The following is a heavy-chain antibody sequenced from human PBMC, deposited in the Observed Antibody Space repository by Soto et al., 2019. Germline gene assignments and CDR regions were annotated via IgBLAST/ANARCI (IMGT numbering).Heavy chain of an antibody. CDR3: ARVGGRYCSGGSCRRTYYYYYYMDV. CDR2: IYYSGST. Sequence: SETLSLTCTVSGGSISSYYWSWIRQPPGKGLEWIGYIYYSGSTNYNPSLKSRVTISVDTSKNQFSLKLSSVTAADTAVYYCARVGGRYCSGGSCRRTYYYYYYMDVWGKGTTVTVS. V-gene: IGHV4-59*01. CDR1: GGSISSYY. J-gene: IGHJ6*03. D-gene: IGHD2-15*01.